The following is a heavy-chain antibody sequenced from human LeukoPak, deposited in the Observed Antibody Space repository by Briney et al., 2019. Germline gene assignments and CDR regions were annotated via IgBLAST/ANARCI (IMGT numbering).Heavy chain of an antibody. V-gene: IGHV4-59*08. CDR3: AKLVQEDWFDP. Sequence: SETLSLTCTVSGGSISTYYWSWVRQPPGKGLEWIGYIYYTGDTRSNPSLKSRVTLLVDTSKNQFSLKLSSVTAADTAVYYCAKLVQEDWFDPWGQGTLVTVSS. CDR2: IYYTGDT. CDR1: GGSISTYY. J-gene: IGHJ5*02. D-gene: IGHD6-6*01.